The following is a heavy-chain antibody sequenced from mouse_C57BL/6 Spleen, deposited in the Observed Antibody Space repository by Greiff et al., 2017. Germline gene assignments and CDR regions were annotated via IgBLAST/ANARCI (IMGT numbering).Heavy chain of an antibody. CDR3: ARRNYDYDDYYAMDY. V-gene: IGHV1-81*01. CDR1: GYTFTSYG. D-gene: IGHD2-4*01. J-gene: IGHJ4*01. Sequence: QVQLQQSGAELARPGASVKLSCKASGYTFTSYGISWVKQRTGQGLEWIGEIYPRSGNTYYNEKFKGKATLTADKSSSTAYMELRSLTSEDSAVYLCARRNYDYDDYYAMDYWGQGTSVTVSS. CDR2: IYPRSGNT.